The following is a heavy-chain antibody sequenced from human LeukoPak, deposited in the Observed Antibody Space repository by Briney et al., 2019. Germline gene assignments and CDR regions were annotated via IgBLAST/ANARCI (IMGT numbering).Heavy chain of an antibody. Sequence: GGSLRLSCAASGFTFNSYAMSWVRQAPGKGLEWVSTISGSGGGTYYADSVKSRFTISRDNSKNTLYLQMNSLRADDTAVYYCAKGVRLASNYYMDVWGKGTTVTVSS. CDR3: AKGVRLASNYYMDV. V-gene: IGHV3-23*01. CDR1: GFTFNSYA. J-gene: IGHJ6*03. CDR2: ISGSGGGT. D-gene: IGHD6-19*01.